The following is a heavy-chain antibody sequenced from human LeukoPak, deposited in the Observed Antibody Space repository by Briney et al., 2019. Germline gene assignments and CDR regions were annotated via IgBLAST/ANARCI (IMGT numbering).Heavy chain of an antibody. CDR1: GFTISSYG. V-gene: IGHV3-20*04. CDR3: ARANGDSWFDP. Sequence: RAGGSLRLSCAASGFTISSYGMSWVRQAPGKGLEWVSGINWNGGSTGYADSVKGRFTISRDNAKNSLYLQMNSLRAEDTALYYCARANGDSWFDPWGQGTLVTVSS. CDR2: INWNGGST. D-gene: IGHD4-17*01. J-gene: IGHJ5*02.